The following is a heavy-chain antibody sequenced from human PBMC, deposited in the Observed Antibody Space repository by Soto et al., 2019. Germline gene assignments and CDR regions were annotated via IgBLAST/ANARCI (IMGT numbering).Heavy chain of an antibody. D-gene: IGHD2-2*02. CDR1: GSRFSNYV. CDR2: IIPIFNST. CDR3: AREGRGKKAGYNGLVSLGY. V-gene: IGHV1-69*06. J-gene: IGHJ4*02. Sequence: QVQLVQSGAEVKTPGSSLKVSCKVSGSRFSNYVISWVRQAPGHGLEWLGRIIPIFNSTKYAQSFQGRVTITADKSTITASLELSSLRSDDTAVYYWAREGRGKKAGYNGLVSLGYWGQGTLVTVSS.